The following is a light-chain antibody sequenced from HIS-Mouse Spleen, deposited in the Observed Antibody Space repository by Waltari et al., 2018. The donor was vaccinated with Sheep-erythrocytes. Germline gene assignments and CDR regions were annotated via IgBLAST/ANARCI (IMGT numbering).Light chain of an antibody. V-gene: IGLV1-40*01. CDR3: QSYDSSLSAVV. J-gene: IGLJ2*01. CDR1: SSNIGAGYD. CDR2: GNS. Sequence: QSVLTPPPSVSGAPGQRVTISCTGSSSNIGAGYDVHWYQQLPGTAPKLLLYGNSNRPSGVPDRFSGSKSGTSASLAITGLQAEDEADYYCQSYDSSLSAVVFGGGTKLTVL.